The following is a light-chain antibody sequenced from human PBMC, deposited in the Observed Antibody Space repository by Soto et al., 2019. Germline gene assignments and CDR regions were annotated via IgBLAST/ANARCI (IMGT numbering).Light chain of an antibody. CDR3: CSYAGNYV. V-gene: IGLV2-14*01. J-gene: IGLJ1*01. Sequence: QSVLTQPASVSGSPGQSITISCTGTSSDVGGYSYVSWYQQHPGKTPKLMIYEVSNRPSGVPDRFSGSKSGNTASLTISGLQAEDEADYYCCSYAGNYVFGTGTKLTVL. CDR1: SSDVGGYSY. CDR2: EVS.